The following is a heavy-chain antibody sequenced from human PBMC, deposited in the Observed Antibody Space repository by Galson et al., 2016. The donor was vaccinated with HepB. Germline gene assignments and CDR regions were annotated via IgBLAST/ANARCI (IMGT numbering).Heavy chain of an antibody. CDR3: VNDNFADY. J-gene: IGHJ4*02. Sequence: SLRLSCAASGFTFSNYPMNWVRQAPGKGLQWVSTIAARSDGSYHEDSVRGRFTISRDNSKNTLSLQMNNLGVEDTALYFCVNDNFADYWGQGTLVTVSS. D-gene: IGHD1-20*01. CDR2: IAARSDGS. CDR1: GFTFSNYP. V-gene: IGHV3-23*01.